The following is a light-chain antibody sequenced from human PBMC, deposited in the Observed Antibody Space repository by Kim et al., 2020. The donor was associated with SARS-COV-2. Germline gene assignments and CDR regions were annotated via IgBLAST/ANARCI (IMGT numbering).Light chain of an antibody. V-gene: IGKV3D-15*01. Sequence: EIVMTQSPATLSVSPGERATLTCRASQSVNTKLAWYQQKGGRPPRILIYGASTRATGVPARFSGSGSGTGFTLTISSLQSEDFAVYYCQQYHDWAETFGEGTKGDIK. CDR3: QQYHDWAET. CDR1: QSVNTK. CDR2: GAS. J-gene: IGKJ1*01.